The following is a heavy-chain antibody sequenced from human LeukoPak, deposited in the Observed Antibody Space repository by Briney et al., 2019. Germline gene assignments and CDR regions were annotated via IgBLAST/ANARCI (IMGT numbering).Heavy chain of an antibody. D-gene: IGHD4-23*01. CDR2: INTDGTIT. V-gene: IGHV3-74*01. Sequence: GGSLRLSCAASGFTFSKYWMCWVRQAPGKGLVWVSRINTDGTITTYADSVKGRFTISRDNAKNTLYLQMNSLRAEDTAVYYCARGVFGGNTNWFDPWGQGTLSPSPQ. CDR1: GFTFSKYW. J-gene: IGHJ5*02. CDR3: ARGVFGGNTNWFDP.